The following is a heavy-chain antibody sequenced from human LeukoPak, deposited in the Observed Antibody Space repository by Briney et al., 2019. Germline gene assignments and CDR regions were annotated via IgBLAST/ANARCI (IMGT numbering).Heavy chain of an antibody. J-gene: IGHJ6*03. CDR1: GYTFTGYY. V-gene: IGHV1-2*02. Sequence: ASVKVSCKASGYTFTGYYIHWVRQAPGQGLEWMGWINPKSGGTNYAQKFQGRVTMTRDTSISTAYMELSRLRSDDTAIYYCAHSRSLYGDYDYYMDVWDKGTTVIVSS. CDR3: AHSRSLYGDYDYYMDV. CDR2: INPKSGGT. D-gene: IGHD4-17*01.